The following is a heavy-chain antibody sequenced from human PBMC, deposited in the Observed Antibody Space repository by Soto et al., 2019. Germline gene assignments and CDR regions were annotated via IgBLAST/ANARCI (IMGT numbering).Heavy chain of an antibody. D-gene: IGHD3-22*01. Sequence: GGSLRLSCAASGFTFSSYAMSWVRQAPGKGLEWVSAISGSGGSTYYADSVKGRFTISRDNSKNTLYLQMNSLRAEDTAVYYCAKDLEVARDSSGSIDDWGQGTQVTVSS. CDR1: GFTFSSYA. CDR3: AKDLEVARDSSGSIDD. J-gene: IGHJ4*02. V-gene: IGHV3-23*01. CDR2: ISGSGGST.